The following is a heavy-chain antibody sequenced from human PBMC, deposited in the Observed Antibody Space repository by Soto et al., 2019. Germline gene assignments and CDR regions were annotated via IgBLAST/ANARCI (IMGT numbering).Heavy chain of an antibody. J-gene: IGHJ2*01. D-gene: IGHD2-15*01. V-gene: IGHV4-59*08. CDR3: EDGIRDPGTVSAFLLNRSSDL. CDR2: IYYSGST. Sequence: GKGLAWIGYIYYSGSTNYNPSLKSRVTISVDTSKNQFSLKLSSVTAADSFFFQAEDGIRDPGTVSAFLLNRSSDL.